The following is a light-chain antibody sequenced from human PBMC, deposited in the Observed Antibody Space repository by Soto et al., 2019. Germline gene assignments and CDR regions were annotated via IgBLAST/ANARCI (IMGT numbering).Light chain of an antibody. CDR3: SSYTSSRTRV. CDR1: SSDVGGYNY. Sequence: QSVLTQPASVSGSPGQSITISCTGTSSDVGGYNYVSWYQQHPGKAPKLMIYEVSNRPSGVSNRFSGSKSGNTASLTISGLQAEDEADDSCSSYTSSRTRVFGGGTKLTVL. CDR2: EVS. V-gene: IGLV2-14*01. J-gene: IGLJ3*02.